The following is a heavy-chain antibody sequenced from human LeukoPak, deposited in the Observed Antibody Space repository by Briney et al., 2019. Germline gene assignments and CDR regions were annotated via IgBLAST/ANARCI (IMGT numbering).Heavy chain of an antibody. CDR2: LHTDGSS. CDR1: GFTVRSNY. D-gene: IGHD3-10*01. V-gene: IGHV3-66*01. Sequence: PGGSLRLSCAPPGFTVRSNYMTWVRQAPGKGLEWVSILHTDGSSFYADSVKGRFTISRDISKNTVSLHMTSLRAEDTAVYYCARVRITMVRGSNSFYYMDVWGKGTTVTVSS. J-gene: IGHJ6*03. CDR3: ARVRITMVRGSNSFYYMDV.